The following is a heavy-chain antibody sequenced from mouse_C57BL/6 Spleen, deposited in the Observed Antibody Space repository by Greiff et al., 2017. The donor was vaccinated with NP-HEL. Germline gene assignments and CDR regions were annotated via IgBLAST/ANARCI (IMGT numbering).Heavy chain of an antibody. V-gene: IGHV1-7*01. D-gene: IGHD4-1*01. J-gene: IGHJ1*03. Sequence: QVQLQQSGAELAKPGASVKLSCKASGYTFTSYWMHWVKQRPGQGLEWIGYINPSSGYTKYNQKFTDKGTLTADKSSSTAYMQLSSLTYEDSAVYYCARNWDRAWWDFDVWGTGTTVTVSS. CDR2: INPSSGYT. CDR3: ARNWDRAWWDFDV. CDR1: GYTFTSYW.